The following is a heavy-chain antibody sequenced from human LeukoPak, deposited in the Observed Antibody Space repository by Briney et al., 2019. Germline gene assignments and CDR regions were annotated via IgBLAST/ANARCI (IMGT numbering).Heavy chain of an antibody. J-gene: IGHJ4*02. CDR3: AKTSSASCYSCVFDY. CDR2: ISGSGDSA. CDR1: GLTFSRYA. D-gene: IGHD2-2*01. V-gene: IGHV3-23*01. Sequence: GGSLRLSCAASGLTFSRYAMRWVRQAPGKGREWVSDISGSGDSAYYADSVKGRFTISRDNSKNTLYLQMDSLRAEDTAIYYCAKTSSASCYSCVFDYWGQGTLVTVSS.